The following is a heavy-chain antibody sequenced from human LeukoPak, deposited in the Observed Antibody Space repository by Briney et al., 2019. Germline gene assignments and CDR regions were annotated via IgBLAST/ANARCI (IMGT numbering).Heavy chain of an antibody. CDR1: GFTFSSYA. Sequence: AGGSLRLSCAASGFTFSSYAMSWVRQAPGKGLEWVSYISSSSSTIYYADSVKGRFTISRDNAKNSLYLQMNSLRAEDTAVYYCARDRLTTGGNWFDPWGQGTLVTVSS. J-gene: IGHJ5*02. V-gene: IGHV3-48*01. CDR2: ISSSSSTI. D-gene: IGHD4-11*01. CDR3: ARDRLTTGGNWFDP.